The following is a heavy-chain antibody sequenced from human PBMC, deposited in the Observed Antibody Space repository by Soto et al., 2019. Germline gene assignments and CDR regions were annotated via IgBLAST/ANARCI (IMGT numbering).Heavy chain of an antibody. D-gene: IGHD5-18*01. CDR2: IKTDGTIT. Sequence: EVQLVESGGGLVQPGGSLRLSCAASGFTFSSYWMHWVSQAPGKGLVWVSRIKTDGTITNYADSVRGRFTISRDDAKNTVYLQMNSLRDEDTAVYYCARGIRNYYGTDVWGLGIKVSVSS. V-gene: IGHV3-74*01. CDR3: ARGIRNYYGTDV. J-gene: IGHJ6*02. CDR1: GFTFSSYW.